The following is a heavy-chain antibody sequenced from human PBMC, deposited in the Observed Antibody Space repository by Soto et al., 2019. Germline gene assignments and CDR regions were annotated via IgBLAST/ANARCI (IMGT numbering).Heavy chain of an antibody. Sequence: SETLSLTCAVYGGSFSGYYWSWIRQPPGKGLEWIGEINHSGSTNYNPSLKSRVTISVDTSKNQFSLKLSSVTAADTAVYYCARSWLQLIYGMDVWGQGTTVTV. CDR2: INHSGST. CDR1: GGSFSGYY. D-gene: IGHD5-18*01. J-gene: IGHJ6*02. CDR3: ARSWLQLIYGMDV. V-gene: IGHV4-34*01.